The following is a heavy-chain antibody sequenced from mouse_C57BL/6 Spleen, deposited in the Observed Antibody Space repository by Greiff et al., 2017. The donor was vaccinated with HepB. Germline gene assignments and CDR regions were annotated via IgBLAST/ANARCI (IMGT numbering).Heavy chain of an antibody. CDR1: GFTFSDYY. CDR3: ARHEDGTFDY. V-gene: IGHV5-12*01. Sequence: EVKLVESGGGLVQPGGSLKLSCAASGFTFSDYYMYWVRQTPEKRLEWVAYISNGGGSTYYPDTVKGRFTISRDNAKNTLYLQMSRLKSEDTAMYYCARHEDGTFDYWGQGTTLTVSS. J-gene: IGHJ2*01. D-gene: IGHD2-1*01. CDR2: ISNGGGST.